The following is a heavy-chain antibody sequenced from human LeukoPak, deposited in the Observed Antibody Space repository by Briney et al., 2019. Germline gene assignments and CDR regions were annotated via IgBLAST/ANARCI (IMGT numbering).Heavy chain of an antibody. D-gene: IGHD2-21*02. Sequence: PGGSLRLSCAASGFTFSSYSMNWVRQAPGKGLEWVSYISSSSSTIYYADSVKGRFTISRDNAKNSLYLQMNSLRDEDTAVYYCAREVVVVTAPHYFDHWGQGTLVTVSS. CDR2: ISSSSSTI. J-gene: IGHJ4*02. CDR1: GFTFSSYS. V-gene: IGHV3-48*02. CDR3: AREVVVVTAPHYFDH.